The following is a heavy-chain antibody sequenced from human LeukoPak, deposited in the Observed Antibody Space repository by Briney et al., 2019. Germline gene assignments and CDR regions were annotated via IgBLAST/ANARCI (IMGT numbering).Heavy chain of an antibody. CDR3: AKDGHTSSWYGYFQN. Sequence: GGSLRLSCAASGFTFRNLAMNWVRQAPGKGLEWVSTISDNGRSTHYADSVKGRFTISRDNSKNTLDLQMNSLEDEDTAIYYCAKDGHTSSWYGYFQNWGQGTLVTVSS. CDR1: GFTFRNLA. V-gene: IGHV3-23*01. CDR2: ISDNGRST. J-gene: IGHJ1*01. D-gene: IGHD6-13*01.